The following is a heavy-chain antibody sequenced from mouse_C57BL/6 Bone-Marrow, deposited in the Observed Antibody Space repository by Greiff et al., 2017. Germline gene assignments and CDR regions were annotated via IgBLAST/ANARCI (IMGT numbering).Heavy chain of an antibody. D-gene: IGHD2-3*01. CDR1: GFNIKDDY. J-gene: IGHJ2*01. CDR2: IDPENGDT. V-gene: IGHV14-4*01. Sequence: EVQLQQSGAELVRPGASVTLSCTASGFNIKDDYMHWVKQRPEQGLEWIGWIDPENGDTEYASKFQGKATITADTSSNTAYLQLSSLTSEDTAVYYCTTPTYDGYWGQGTTLTVSS. CDR3: TTPTYDGY.